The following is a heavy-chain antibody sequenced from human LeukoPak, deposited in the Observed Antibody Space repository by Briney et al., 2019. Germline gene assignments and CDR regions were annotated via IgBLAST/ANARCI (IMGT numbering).Heavy chain of an antibody. J-gene: IGHJ4*02. CDR3: ASTSRGDYYDSRGLDY. CDR1: GYTFTGYY. V-gene: IGHV1-2*02. D-gene: IGHD3-22*01. CDR2: INPNSGGT. Sequence: ASVKVSCKASGYTFTGYYMHWVRQAPGQGLEWMGWINPNSGGTNYAQKFQGRVTMTRDTSISTAYMELSSLRSEDTAVYYCASTSRGDYYDSRGLDYWGQGTLVTVSS.